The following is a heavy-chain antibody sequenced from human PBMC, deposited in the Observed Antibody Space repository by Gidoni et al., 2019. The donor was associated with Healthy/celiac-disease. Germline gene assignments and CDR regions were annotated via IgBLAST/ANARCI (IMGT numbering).Heavy chain of an antibody. J-gene: IGHJ4*02. CDR2: ISSSSSTI. V-gene: IGHV3-48*02. CDR3: ARDPPITMIGAVPRYYFDY. Sequence: EVQLVESGGGLVQPGGSLRVSCAASGFTFSSYSMNWVRQAQGKGLAWVSYISSSSSTIYYADSVKGRFTVSRDNAKNSLYLQMKSLRDEDTAVYYCARDPPITMIGAVPRYYFDYWGQGTLVTVSS. D-gene: IGHD3-22*01. CDR1: GFTFSSYS.